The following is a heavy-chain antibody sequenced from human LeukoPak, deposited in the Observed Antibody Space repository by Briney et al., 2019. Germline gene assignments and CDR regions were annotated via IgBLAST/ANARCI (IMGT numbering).Heavy chain of an antibody. CDR1: GGSISSYY. Sequence: SETLSLTCTVSGGSISSYYWSWIRQPPGKGLEWIGYIYYSGSTNYNPSLKSRVTISVDTSKNQFSLNLSSVTAADTAVYFCARARGYNYAFDYWGQGTLVTVSS. CDR2: IYYSGST. V-gene: IGHV4-59*12. CDR3: ARARGYNYAFDY. J-gene: IGHJ4*02. D-gene: IGHD5-18*01.